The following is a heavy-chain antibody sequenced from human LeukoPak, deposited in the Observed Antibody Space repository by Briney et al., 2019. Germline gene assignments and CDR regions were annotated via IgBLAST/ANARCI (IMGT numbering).Heavy chain of an antibody. J-gene: IGHJ4*02. CDR2: ISGSGGST. CDR1: GFTFSSYG. CDR3: ARAYYYGSGSPAALGY. D-gene: IGHD3-10*01. V-gene: IGHV3-23*01. Sequence: GGSLRLSCAASGFTFSSYGMTWVRQAPGKGLEWVSAISGSGGSTYYADSVKGRFTISRDNSKNTLYLQMNSLRAEDTAVYYCARAYYYGSGSPAALGYWGQGTLVTVSS.